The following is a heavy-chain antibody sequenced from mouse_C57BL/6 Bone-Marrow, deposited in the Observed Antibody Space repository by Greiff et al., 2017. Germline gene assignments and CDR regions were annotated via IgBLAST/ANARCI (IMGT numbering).Heavy chain of an antibody. Sequence: EVKLQESGPELVKPGASVKISCKASGYTFTDYNMDWVKQSPGKSLEWIGDINPNNGGTTYNQKFKGKATLTVNKSSSTAYMELRSLTSEDTAVYYCARADYYGSNYCDYWGQGTTLTVSS. CDR2: INPNNGGT. D-gene: IGHD1-1*01. V-gene: IGHV1-18*01. CDR1: GYTFTDYN. CDR3: ARADYYGSNYCDY. J-gene: IGHJ2*01.